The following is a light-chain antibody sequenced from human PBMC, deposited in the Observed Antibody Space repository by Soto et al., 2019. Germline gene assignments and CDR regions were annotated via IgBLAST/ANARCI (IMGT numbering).Light chain of an antibody. Sequence: QSVLTQPPSVSGAPGQRVTFSCTGSSSNIGSNYDVHWYQQLPGTAPKLLIYVNSNRPSGVPDRFSGSKSGTSASLAITGLQAEDEADYYCQSYDSSLSGCVFGTGTQ. V-gene: IGLV1-40*01. J-gene: IGLJ1*01. CDR3: QSYDSSLSGCV. CDR1: SSNIGSNYD. CDR2: VNS.